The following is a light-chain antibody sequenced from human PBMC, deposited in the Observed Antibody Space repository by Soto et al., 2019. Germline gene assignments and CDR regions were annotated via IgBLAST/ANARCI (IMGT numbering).Light chain of an antibody. V-gene: IGKV1-33*01. Sequence: DIQMTQSPSSLSASVGDRVTITCQASQDTRKYLNWYQQKPGKAPKLLIYDVSNLATGVPSRFSGSASGTDFTFTISSLQPEDIATYYCQHYDNLPYTFGQGTKLEI. CDR3: QHYDNLPYT. CDR2: DVS. CDR1: QDTRKY. J-gene: IGKJ2*01.